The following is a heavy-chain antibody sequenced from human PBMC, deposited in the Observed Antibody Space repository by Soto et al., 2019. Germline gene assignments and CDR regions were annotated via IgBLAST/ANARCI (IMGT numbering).Heavy chain of an antibody. CDR1: GGSIRSGDYY. D-gene: IGHD2-21*01. CDR2: IYDSGST. Sequence: QVQLQESGPGLVKPSQPLSLTCPVSGGSIRSGDYYWSWLRQPPGKGLEWIGYIYDSGSTYYNPSLQSRVTISVDTSNIQFSVKLSSVTAAYTAVYYCARIGGEWYEVDYWGQGTLVTVSS. CDR3: ARIGGEWYEVDY. V-gene: IGHV4-30-4*01. J-gene: IGHJ4*02.